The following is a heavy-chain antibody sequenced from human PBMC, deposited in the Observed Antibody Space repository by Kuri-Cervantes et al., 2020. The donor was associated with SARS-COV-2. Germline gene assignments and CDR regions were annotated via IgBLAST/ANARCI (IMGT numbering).Heavy chain of an antibody. CDR2: IYYSGST. J-gene: IGHJ4*02. D-gene: IGHD3-10*01. CDR1: GGSISSYY. CDR3: ARTLDYYGSGTYCFDY. Sequence: GSLRLSCTVSGGSISSYYWSWIRQPPGKGLEWIGYIYYSGSTNYNPSLKSRVTISVDTSKNQFSLKLSSVTAADTAVYYCARTLDYYGSGTYCFDYWGQGTLVTVSS. V-gene: IGHV4-59*01.